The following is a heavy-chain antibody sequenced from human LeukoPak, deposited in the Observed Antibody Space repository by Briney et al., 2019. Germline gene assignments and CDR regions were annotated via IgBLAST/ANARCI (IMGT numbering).Heavy chain of an antibody. CDR3: ATRDSGYDAWYFDL. V-gene: IGHV4-59*01. J-gene: IGHJ2*01. CDR1: GGSISNYY. Sequence: SETLSLTCTVSGGSISNYYWSWIRQPPGKGLEWIGYVYYSGSTNYNPSLKSRVTISVDTSKNQFSLNLSSMTAADTAVYYCATRDSGYDAWYFDLWGRGTLVTVSS. D-gene: IGHD5-12*01. CDR2: VYYSGST.